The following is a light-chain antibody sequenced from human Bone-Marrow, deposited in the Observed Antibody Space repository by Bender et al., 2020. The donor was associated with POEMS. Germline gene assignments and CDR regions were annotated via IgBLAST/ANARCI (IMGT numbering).Light chain of an antibody. CDR3: AVWDDSLNGWV. Sequence: PSASGTPGQRVTISCSGGSSNIGAHAVNWYQHLPGTAPKLLIYSSHRRPSEVPDRFSGSRSGTSASLAISGLQSEDGADYYCAVWDDSLNGWVFGGGTKLTVL. V-gene: IGLV1-44*01. CDR1: SSNIGAHA. CDR2: SSH. J-gene: IGLJ3*02.